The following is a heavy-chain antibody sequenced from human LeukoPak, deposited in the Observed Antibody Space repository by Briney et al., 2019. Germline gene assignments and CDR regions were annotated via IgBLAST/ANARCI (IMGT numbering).Heavy chain of an antibody. Sequence: SETLSLTCTVSGYSISSGYYWGWIRQSPGKGLEWIGTIYHSGSTYYNSSLKSRVTISVDTSKNQFSLKLSSVTAAGTAVYYCAREDSSGYHNDYWGQGTLVTVSS. CDR3: AREDSSGYHNDY. V-gene: IGHV4-38-2*02. J-gene: IGHJ4*02. CDR1: GYSISSGYY. D-gene: IGHD3-22*01. CDR2: IYHSGST.